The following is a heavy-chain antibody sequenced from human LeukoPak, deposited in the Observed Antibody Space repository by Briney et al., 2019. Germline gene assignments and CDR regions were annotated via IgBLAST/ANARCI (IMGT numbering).Heavy chain of an antibody. CDR3: ASRTGDAFDI. Sequence: ASVKVSCRASGGTFSSYAISWVRQAPGQGLEWMGRIIPILGIANYAQKFQGRVTITADKSTSTAYMELSSLRSEDTAVYYCASRTGDAFDIWGQGTMVTVPS. CDR2: IIPILGIA. V-gene: IGHV1-69*04. J-gene: IGHJ3*02. CDR1: GGTFSSYA.